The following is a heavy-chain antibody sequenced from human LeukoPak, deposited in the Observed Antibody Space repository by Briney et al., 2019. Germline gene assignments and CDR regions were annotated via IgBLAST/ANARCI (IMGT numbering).Heavy chain of an antibody. J-gene: IGHJ3*02. CDR1: GFTVSSNY. CDR3: ARAAPSQSHAFDI. V-gene: IGHV3-53*01. CDR2: IYSGGTT. Sequence: QTGGSLRLSCAASGFTVSSNYMSWVRQAPGKGLEWVSVIYSGGTTHYADSVKGRFTISRDNSKNTLYLQMNSLRAEDTAVYYCARAAPSQSHAFDIWGQGTMVTVSS. D-gene: IGHD6-25*01.